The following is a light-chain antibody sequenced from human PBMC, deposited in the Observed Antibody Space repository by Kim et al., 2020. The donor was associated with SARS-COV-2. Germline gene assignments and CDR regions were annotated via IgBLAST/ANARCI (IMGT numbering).Light chain of an antibody. CDR3: SSYRSSSAPVV. V-gene: IGLV2-14*03. Sequence: QSALTQPASVSGSPGQSITISCTGTSSDVGGYGFVAWYQQHPHRAPKLIIFDVNYRPSGVSHRFSGSKSGNTASLTISGLQAEDEADYYCSSYRSSSAPVVFGGGTQLTVL. CDR1: SSDVGGYGF. J-gene: IGLJ2*01. CDR2: DVN.